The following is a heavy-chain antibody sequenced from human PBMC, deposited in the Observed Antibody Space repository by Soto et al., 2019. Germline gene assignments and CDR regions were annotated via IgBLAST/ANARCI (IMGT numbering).Heavy chain of an antibody. Sequence: QVQLVQSGAEVKKPGASVKVSCKASGYTFTTSAMHWVRQAPGQRLEWMGWINAGNGNTKYSQTFQDRVTITRDTSASTAYMELSSLRSEDTAVYYCISDEVEARDWGQGTLVTVSS. D-gene: IGHD1-26*01. CDR3: ISDEVEARD. J-gene: IGHJ4*02. V-gene: IGHV1-3*01. CDR1: GYTFTTSA. CDR2: INAGNGNT.